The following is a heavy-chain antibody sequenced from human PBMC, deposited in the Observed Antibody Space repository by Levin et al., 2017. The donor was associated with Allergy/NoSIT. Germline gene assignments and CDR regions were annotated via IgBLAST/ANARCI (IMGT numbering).Heavy chain of an antibody. J-gene: IGHJ5*02. CDR3: AKAYYDFWSGPDWFDP. CDR1: GFTFSSYG. Sequence: LSLTCAASGFTFSSYGMHWVRQAPGKGLEWVAVISYDGSNKYYADSVKGRFTISRDNSKNTLYLQMNSLRAEDTAVYYCAKAYYDFWSGPDWFDPWGQGTLVTVSS. V-gene: IGHV3-30*18. D-gene: IGHD3-3*01. CDR2: ISYDGSNK.